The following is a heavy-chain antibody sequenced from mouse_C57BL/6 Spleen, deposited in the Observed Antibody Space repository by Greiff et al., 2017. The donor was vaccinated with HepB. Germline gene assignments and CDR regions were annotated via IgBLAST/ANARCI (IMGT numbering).Heavy chain of an antibody. J-gene: IGHJ2*01. V-gene: IGHV1-82*01. CDR3: AREDSGDY. CDR1: GYAFSSSW. CDR2: IYPGDGDT. Sequence: VQLQQSGPELVKPGASVKISCKASGYAFSSSWMNWVKQRPGKGLEWIGRIYPGDGDTNYNGKFKGKATLTADKSSSTAYMQLSSLTSEDSAVYFCAREDSGDYWGQGTTLTVSS.